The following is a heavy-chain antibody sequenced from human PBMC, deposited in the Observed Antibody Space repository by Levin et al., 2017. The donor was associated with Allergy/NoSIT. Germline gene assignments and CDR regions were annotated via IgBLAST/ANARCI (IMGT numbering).Heavy chain of an antibody. CDR3: AKDIVGDFWSGYSVAMDV. J-gene: IGHJ6*02. V-gene: IGHV3-9*01. D-gene: IGHD3-3*01. Sequence: QTGGSLRLSCAASGFSFNDYAMHWVRQAPGKGLEWVSSISWSSGSIAYADSVKGRFTISRDNAKNALYLQMNSLRLDDTAFYYCAKDIVGDFWSGYSVAMDVWGQGTTVTVSS. CDR2: ISWSSGSI. CDR1: GFSFNDYA.